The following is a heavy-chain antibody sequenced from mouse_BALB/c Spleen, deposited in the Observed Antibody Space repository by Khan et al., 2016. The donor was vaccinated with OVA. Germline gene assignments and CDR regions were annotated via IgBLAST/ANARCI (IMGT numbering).Heavy chain of an antibody. Sequence: VQLKESGGGLVQPGGSLKLSCAASGFTFSSYGMSWVRQTPDKRLELVATINSNGGSTYYPDSVKGRFTISRDNAKNTLYLQMSSLKYEDTAMYYCARMARTINWGQGTTLTVSS. J-gene: IGHJ2*01. CDR2: INSNGGST. CDR3: ARMARTIN. CDR1: GFTFSSYG. V-gene: IGHV5-6-3*01.